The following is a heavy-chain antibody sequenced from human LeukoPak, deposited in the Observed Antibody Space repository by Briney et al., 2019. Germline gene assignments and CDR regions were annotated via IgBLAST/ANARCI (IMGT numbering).Heavy chain of an antibody. CDR1: GGSIRNYY. CDR2: IYASGST. Sequence: SETLSLTCTVSGGSIRNYYWSWVRQPAGKGLEWIGRIYASGSTNYNPSLKSRVTMSVDRSKNQFSLKLTSVTAADTAVYYCARDFLESSRRFDPWGQGTLVTVSS. CDR3: ARDFLESSRRFDP. J-gene: IGHJ5*02. D-gene: IGHD3-3*01. V-gene: IGHV4-4*07.